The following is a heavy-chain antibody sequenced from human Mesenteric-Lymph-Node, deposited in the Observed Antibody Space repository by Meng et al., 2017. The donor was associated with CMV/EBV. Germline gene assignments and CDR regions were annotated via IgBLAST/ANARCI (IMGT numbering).Heavy chain of an antibody. CDR2: IIPIFGTA. Sequence: YAISWVRQAPGQGLEWMGGIIPIFGTANYAQKFQGRVTITADKSTSTAYMELSSLRSEDTAVYYCARGSGGAMVRGVIIENYYFDYWGQGTLVTVSS. V-gene: IGHV1-69*06. D-gene: IGHD3-10*01. CDR3: ARGSGGAMVRGVIIENYYFDY. J-gene: IGHJ4*02. CDR1: YA.